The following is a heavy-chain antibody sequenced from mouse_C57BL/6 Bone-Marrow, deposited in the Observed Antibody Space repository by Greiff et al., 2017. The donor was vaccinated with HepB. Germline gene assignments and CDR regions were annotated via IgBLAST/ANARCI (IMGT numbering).Heavy chain of an antibody. CDR2: ISSGSSTI. CDR3: AMGYDGYPFAY. Sequence: EVNVVESGGGLVKPGGSLKLSCAASGFTFSDYGMHWVRQAPEKGLEWVAYISSGSSTIYYADTVKGRFTISRDNAKNTLFLQMTSLRSEDTAMYYCAMGYDGYPFAYWGQGTLVTVSA. CDR1: GFTFSDYG. J-gene: IGHJ3*01. D-gene: IGHD2-3*01. V-gene: IGHV5-17*01.